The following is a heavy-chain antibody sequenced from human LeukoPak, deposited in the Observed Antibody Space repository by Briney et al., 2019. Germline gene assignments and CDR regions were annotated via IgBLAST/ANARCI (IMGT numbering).Heavy chain of an antibody. CDR1: GGSLSSGGYS. CDR3: ARGVHYGSGSYSWFDP. D-gene: IGHD3-10*01. J-gene: IGHJ5*02. V-gene: IGHV4-30-2*01. CDR2: IYHSGST. Sequence: PSETLSLTCAVSGGSLSSGGYSWSWIRQPPGKGLEWAGYIYHSGSTYYNPSLKSRVTISVDRSKNQFSLKLSSVTAADTAVYYCARGVHYGSGSYSWFDPWGQGTLVTVSS.